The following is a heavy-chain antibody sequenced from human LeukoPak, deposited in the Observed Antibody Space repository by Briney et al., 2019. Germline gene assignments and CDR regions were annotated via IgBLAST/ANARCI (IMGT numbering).Heavy chain of an antibody. J-gene: IGHJ3*02. CDR3: ARDLPSSGYWYRDAFDI. CDR1: GFSFSNYW. V-gene: IGHV3-7*01. CDR2: AKQDGSET. Sequence: QTGGSLRLSCAASGFSFSNYWMSWVRQAPGKGLEWVVHAKQDGSETYYVDSVKGRFTVSRDNAKNSLFLQMNSLRVEDTAMYYCARDLPSSGYWYRDAFDIWGRGTMVTVSS. D-gene: IGHD3-22*01.